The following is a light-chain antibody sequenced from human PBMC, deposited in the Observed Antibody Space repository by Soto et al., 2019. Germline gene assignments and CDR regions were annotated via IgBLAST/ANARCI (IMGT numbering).Light chain of an antibody. V-gene: IGKV3-11*01. CDR2: DTS. CDR1: RSVSRY. CDR3: QQRSNWIT. J-gene: IGKJ5*01. Sequence: EIVLTKSPATLALSPGERATLSCRASRSVSRYLAWYQQKPGQAPRLLIYDTSYRAAGIPDRLSGSGSATDFTLTISSLEPEDFAVYYCQQRSNWITFGQGTRLEIK.